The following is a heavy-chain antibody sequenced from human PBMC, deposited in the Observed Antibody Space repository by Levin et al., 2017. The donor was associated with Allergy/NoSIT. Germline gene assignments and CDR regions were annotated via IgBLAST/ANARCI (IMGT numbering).Heavy chain of an antibody. CDR2: TSYDGGSK. D-gene: IGHD2-15*01. V-gene: IGHV3-30*04. J-gene: IGHJ4*02. Sequence: GGSLRLPCAASGFTFSNYAMHWVRQAPGEGLDWVAGTSYDGGSKYYADSVKGRFTISRDNSNNTLYLQMNSLRAEDTAVYYCARDVAYCSGGSCYSGGHFDYWGQGTLVTVSS. CDR1: GFTFSNYA. CDR3: ARDVAYCSGGSCYSGGHFDY.